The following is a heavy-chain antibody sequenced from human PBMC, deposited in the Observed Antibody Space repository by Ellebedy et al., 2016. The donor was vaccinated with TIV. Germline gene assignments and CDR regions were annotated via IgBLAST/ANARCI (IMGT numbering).Heavy chain of an antibody. J-gene: IGHJ2*01. D-gene: IGHD6-13*01. CDR1: GYTFTSYA. CDR3: ARGAAAGFFWYFDL. CDR2: INTNTGNP. Sequence: AASVKVSCKASGYTFTSYAMNWVRQAPGQGLEWMGWINTNTGNPTYAQGFTGRFVFSLDTSVSTAYLQIRSLKAEDTAVYYCARGAAAGFFWYFDLWGRGTLVTVSS. V-gene: IGHV7-4-1*01.